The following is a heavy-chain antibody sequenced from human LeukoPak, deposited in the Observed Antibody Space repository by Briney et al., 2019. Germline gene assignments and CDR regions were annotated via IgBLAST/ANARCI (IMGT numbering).Heavy chain of an antibody. CDR1: GFTFSSYW. CDR2: IKQDGSEK. D-gene: IGHD3-3*01. CDR3: ARALRGVVNWFDP. J-gene: IGHJ5*02. V-gene: IGHV3-7*01. Sequence: GGSLRLSCAASGFTFSSYWMSWVRQAPGKGLEWVANIKQDGSEKYYADSVKGRFTISRDNAKNSLYLQMNSLRAEDTAVYYCARALRGVVNWFDPWGQGTLVTVSS.